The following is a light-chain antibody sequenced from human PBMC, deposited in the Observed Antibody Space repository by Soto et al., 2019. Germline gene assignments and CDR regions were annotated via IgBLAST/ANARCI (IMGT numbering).Light chain of an antibody. J-gene: IGLJ1*01. CDR1: SSDVGGYKF. V-gene: IGLV2-14*01. Sequence: QSVLPQPASVSGSPGQSITISCTGSSSDVGGYKFVSWYQQYPGKTPKLMIYEVSNRPSGVSNRFSGSKSGNTASLTISGLQAEDEADYYCSSYTGTNTRYVFGTGTKVTV. CDR2: EVS. CDR3: SSYTGTNTRYV.